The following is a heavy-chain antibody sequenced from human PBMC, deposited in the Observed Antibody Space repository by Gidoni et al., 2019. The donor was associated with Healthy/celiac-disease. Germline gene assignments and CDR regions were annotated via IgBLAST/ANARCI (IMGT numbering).Heavy chain of an antibody. D-gene: IGHD3-22*01. Sequence: QVQLVQSGAEVKKPGASVTVSCKVSGYNLTELSMHWVRQAPGKGLEWMGGFDPEDGETIYAQKFQGRVTMTEDTSTDTAYMELSSLRSEDTAVYYCASWNTLKYDSSGYYYFDYWGQGTLVTVSS. J-gene: IGHJ4*02. CDR2: FDPEDGET. CDR1: GYNLTELS. V-gene: IGHV1-24*01. CDR3: ASWNTLKYDSSGYYYFDY.